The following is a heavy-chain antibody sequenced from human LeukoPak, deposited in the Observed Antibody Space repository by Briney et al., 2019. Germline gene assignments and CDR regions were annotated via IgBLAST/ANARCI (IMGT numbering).Heavy chain of an antibody. V-gene: IGHV4-31*03. Sequence: SQTLSLTCTVSGGSISSGGYYWSWIRQHPGKGLEWIGYIYYSGSTYYHPSLKSRFTITVYRSKNQFSMKLSSVTAADRAVYSCAGHRGCFDPWGQGTLVTVSS. CDR3: AGHRGCFDP. CDR1: GGSISSGGYY. CDR2: IYYSGST. J-gene: IGHJ5*02.